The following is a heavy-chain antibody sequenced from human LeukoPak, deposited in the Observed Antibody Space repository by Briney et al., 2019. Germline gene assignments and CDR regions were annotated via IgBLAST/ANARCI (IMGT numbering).Heavy chain of an antibody. CDR3: AREAGPIVVVTAAFDY. J-gene: IGHJ4*02. CDR1: GGSISSYY. Sequence: SETLSLTCTVSGGSISSYYWSWIRQPAGKGLEWIGRIYTSGSTNYNPSLKSRVTMSVDTSKNQFSLKLSSVTAADTAVYYCAREAGPIVVVTAAFDYWGQGTLVTVSS. CDR2: IYTSGST. V-gene: IGHV4-4*07. D-gene: IGHD2-21*02.